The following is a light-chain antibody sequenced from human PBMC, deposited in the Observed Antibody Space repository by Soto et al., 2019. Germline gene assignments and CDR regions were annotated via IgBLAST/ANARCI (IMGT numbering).Light chain of an antibody. CDR3: HQYGSSPRS. CDR1: QSVSNSY. J-gene: IGKJ1*01. CDR2: VAS. Sequence: EIELTQSPSTLPSSPGERATLSCRASQSVSNSYLAWYQQKPSQAPSLLIYVASSKATGIPERFSGSGSGTDFTLTISRLEPEDFAVYYCHQYGSSPRSFGQGTKVEVK. V-gene: IGKV3-20*01.